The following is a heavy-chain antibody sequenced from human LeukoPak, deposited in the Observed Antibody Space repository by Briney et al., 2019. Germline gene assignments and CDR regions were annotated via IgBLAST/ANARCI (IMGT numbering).Heavy chain of an antibody. CDR3: ARDLAWGYDSSGYYYQHDDAFDI. D-gene: IGHD3-22*01. CDR1: GFTFSRYS. Sequence: HPGGSLRLSCAASGFTFSRYSMHWVRQAPGKGLVWVSHVNSDGSGTDYADSVKSRFTISRDNAKNTLYLQMNSLRAEDTAVYYCARDLAWGYDSSGYYYQHDDAFDIWGQGTMVTVSS. CDR2: VNSDGSGT. V-gene: IGHV3-74*01. J-gene: IGHJ3*02.